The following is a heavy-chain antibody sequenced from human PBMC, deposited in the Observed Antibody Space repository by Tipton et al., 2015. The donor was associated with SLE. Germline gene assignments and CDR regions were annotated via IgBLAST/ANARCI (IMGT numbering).Heavy chain of an antibody. J-gene: IGHJ3*02. CDR2: IYYSGST. V-gene: IGHV4-59*01. Sequence: TLSLTCTVSGGPISSYYWRWIRQPPGKGLEWIGYIYYSGSTNYNPSLKSRVAISVDTSKNQFSLKLSSVTAADTAVYYCARGATLRDAFDIWGQGTMVTVSS. CDR1: GGPISSYY. CDR3: ARGATLRDAFDI.